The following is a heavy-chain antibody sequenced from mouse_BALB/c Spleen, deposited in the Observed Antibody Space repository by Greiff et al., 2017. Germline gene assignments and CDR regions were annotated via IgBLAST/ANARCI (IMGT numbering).Heavy chain of an antibody. CDR2: IDPANGNT. D-gene: IGHD1-1*01. J-gene: IGHJ4*01. Sequence: VQLQQSGAELVKPGASVKLSCTASGFNIKDTYMHWVKQRPEQGLEWIGRIDPANGNTKYDPKFQGKATITADTSSNTAYLQLSSLTSEDTAVYYGARRPITTVVATRGAMDYWGQGTSVTVSS. CDR3: ARRPITTVVATRGAMDY. CDR1: GFNIKDTY. V-gene: IGHV14-3*02.